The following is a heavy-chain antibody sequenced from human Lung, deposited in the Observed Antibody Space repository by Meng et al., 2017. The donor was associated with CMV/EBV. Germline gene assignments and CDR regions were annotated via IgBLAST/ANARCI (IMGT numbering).Heavy chain of an antibody. D-gene: IGHD6-19*01. J-gene: IGHJ4*02. CDR2: ISAVIDNT. V-gene: IGHV3-23*01. Sequence: GGSLRLXCAASGFTFNKYAMTWVRQAPGKGLEWVSIISAVIDNTYYADSVKGRFTLSRDNSMNKLYLQMHSLRAEDTAIYFCAKGLGTTGWYSPLDSWGRGTLVXVSS. CDR3: AKGLGTTGWYSPLDS. CDR1: GFTFNKYA.